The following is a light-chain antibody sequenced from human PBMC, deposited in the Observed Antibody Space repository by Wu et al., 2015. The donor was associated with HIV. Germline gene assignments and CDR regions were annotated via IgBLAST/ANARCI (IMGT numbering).Light chain of an antibody. V-gene: IGKV3-15*01. CDR3: QQYYDWPPLT. CDR1: QSVSSK. J-gene: IGKJ4*01. Sequence: EIVMTQSPATLSVSPGEGATLSCRASQSVSSKLAWYQQKPGQAPRLVIYEASIRATGIPARFSGSGSGTEFTLTISSLQSEDFAVYYCQQYYDWPPLTFGGGTKVEIK. CDR2: EAS.